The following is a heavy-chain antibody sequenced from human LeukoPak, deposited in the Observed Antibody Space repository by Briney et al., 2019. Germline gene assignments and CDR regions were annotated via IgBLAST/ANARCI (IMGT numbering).Heavy chain of an antibody. J-gene: IGHJ4*02. D-gene: IGHD3-3*01. CDR2: ISSSSSTI. V-gene: IGHV3-48*01. Sequence: PGGSLRLSCAASGFTFSSYSMNWVRQAPGKGLEWVSYISSSSSTIYYADSVKGRLTISRDNAKNSLYLQMNSLRAEDTAVYYCARNYDFWSGYYVLPDYWGQGTLVTVSS. CDR1: GFTFSSYS. CDR3: ARNYDFWSGYYVLPDY.